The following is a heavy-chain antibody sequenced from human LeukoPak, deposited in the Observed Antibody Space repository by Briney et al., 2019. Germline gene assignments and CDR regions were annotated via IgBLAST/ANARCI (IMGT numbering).Heavy chain of an antibody. Sequence: SSETLSVTCTVSGGSISSSSYYWGWIRQPPGKGLEWIGTIYYSGSTYYNPSLKSRVTISVDTSKNQFSLKLSSVTAADTAVYYCARQGSGNYRSPVNYWGQGTRVTVSS. CDR2: IYYSGST. CDR1: GGSISSSSYY. D-gene: IGHD1-26*01. J-gene: IGHJ4*02. V-gene: IGHV4-39*01. CDR3: ARQGSGNYRSPVNY.